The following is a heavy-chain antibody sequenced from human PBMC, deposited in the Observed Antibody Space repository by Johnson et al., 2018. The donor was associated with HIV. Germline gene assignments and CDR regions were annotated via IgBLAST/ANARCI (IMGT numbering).Heavy chain of an antibody. D-gene: IGHD2-2*01. CDR1: GFTFSSYA. CDR3: ARDWYCSSTFCSERVLKDAFDV. J-gene: IGHJ3*01. V-gene: IGHV3-30-3*01. Sequence: VQLVESGGGVVQPGGSLKLSCAASGFTFSSYAMHWVRQAPGKGLDWVAVTSNDGGNKYYSDSVKGRFTVSRDNSQNTLYLQMDSLRSEDTAVYFCARDWYCSSTFCSERVLKDAFDVWGQGTLVTVSA. CDR2: TSNDGGNK.